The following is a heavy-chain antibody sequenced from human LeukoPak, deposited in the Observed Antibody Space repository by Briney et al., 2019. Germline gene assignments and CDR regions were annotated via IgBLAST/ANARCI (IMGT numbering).Heavy chain of an antibody. CDR1: GASICPLY. CDR3: ARGGVAAKYYFDY. Sequence: PSETLSLTCTVSGASICPLYWSWIRQAPGKALEFIGYIYDSGAANYNPSLKSRVTLSVDTSKNQFSLKLTSVTAADTAVYYCARGGVAAKYYFDYWGQGILVTVSS. V-gene: IGHV4-59*11. D-gene: IGHD6-13*01. CDR2: IYDSGAA. J-gene: IGHJ4*02.